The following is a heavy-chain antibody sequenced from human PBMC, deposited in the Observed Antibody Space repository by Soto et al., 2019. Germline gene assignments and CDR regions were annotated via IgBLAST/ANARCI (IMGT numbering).Heavy chain of an antibody. J-gene: IGHJ5*02. Sequence: PSATLSLTCSVSGGSISSAGYYWSWIRQHPGKGLEWIGYIYYSGSTYYNPSLKSRVTISVDTSKNQFSLKLSSVIAADTAVYYCARERPDGSRLDPWGQGTLVTVSS. CDR1: GGSISSAGYY. CDR3: ARERPDGSRLDP. D-gene: IGHD6-13*01. V-gene: IGHV4-30-4*08. CDR2: IYYSGST.